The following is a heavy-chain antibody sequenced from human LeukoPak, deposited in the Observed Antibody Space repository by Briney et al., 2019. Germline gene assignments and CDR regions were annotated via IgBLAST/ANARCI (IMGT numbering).Heavy chain of an antibody. CDR1: GDSISSYY. J-gene: IGHJ3*02. CDR2: IYYSGST. CDR3: ARSERIIMILGGAFDI. V-gene: IGHV4-59*08. D-gene: IGHD3-22*01. Sequence: PSGTLSLTCTVSGDSISSYYWSWIRQPPGKGLEWIGYIYYSGSTNYSPSLKSRVTISVDTSKKQFSLKLSSVTAADTAVYCARSERIIMILGGAFDIWGHGTVVTVSS.